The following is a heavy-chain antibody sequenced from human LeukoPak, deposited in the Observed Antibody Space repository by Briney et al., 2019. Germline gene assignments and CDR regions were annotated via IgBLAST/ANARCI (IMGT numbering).Heavy chain of an antibody. V-gene: IGHV1-69*13. D-gene: IGHD3-3*01. CDR2: IIPIFGTA. CDR3: ARAGYSLRFLEWLPHNWFDP. J-gene: IGHJ5*02. CDR1: GGTFSSYA. Sequence: SVKVSRKASGGTFSSYAISWVRQAPRQGLEWMGWIIPIFGTANYAQKFQGRVTITAEESTSTAYMELSSLRSEDTAVYYCARAGYSLRFLEWLPHNWFDPWGQGTLVTVSS.